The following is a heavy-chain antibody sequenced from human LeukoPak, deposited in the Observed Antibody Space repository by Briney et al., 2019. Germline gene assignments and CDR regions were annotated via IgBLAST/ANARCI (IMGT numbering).Heavy chain of an antibody. V-gene: IGHV4-34*01. CDR3: ARGGYSSGYYYMDV. CDR1: GGSFSGYY. Sequence: PSETLSLTCSVYGGSFSGYYWSSVRQPPGKGLELLGEINHSGSTNYNPSLESRVTISVDTSKNQFYLKLSSVAAADTAVYYCARGGYSSGYYYMDVWGKGTTVTVSS. D-gene: IGHD5-18*01. J-gene: IGHJ6*03. CDR2: INHSGST.